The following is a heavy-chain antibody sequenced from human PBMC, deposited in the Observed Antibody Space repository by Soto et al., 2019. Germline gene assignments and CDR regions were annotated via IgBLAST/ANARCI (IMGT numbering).Heavy chain of an antibody. CDR3: ARAMDTAMASKDNWFDP. J-gene: IGHJ5*02. CDR2: ISYNENKR. Sequence: PGGSLRLSCAAPGFTFRSYAMHWVRQAPGKGLEWVATISYNENKRYYTDSVKGRFTISRDNSKNTLYLQVNSLTTEDTAVYYCARAMDTAMASKDNWFDPWGQGTLVTVS. CDR1: GFTFRSYA. V-gene: IGHV3-30-3*01. D-gene: IGHD5-18*01.